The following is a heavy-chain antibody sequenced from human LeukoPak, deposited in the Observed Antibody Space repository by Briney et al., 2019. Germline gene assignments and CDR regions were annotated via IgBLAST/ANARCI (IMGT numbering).Heavy chain of an antibody. CDR3: ARDGNGSDP. CDR2: IYYSGST. Sequence: PSETLSLTCTVSGGSISSSSYYWGWIRQPPGKGLEWIGSIYYSGSTNYNPSLKSRVTISVDTSKNQFSLKLSSVTAADTAVYYCARDGNGSDPWGQGTLVTVSS. CDR1: GGSISSSSYY. J-gene: IGHJ5*02. V-gene: IGHV4-39*07. D-gene: IGHD1-14*01.